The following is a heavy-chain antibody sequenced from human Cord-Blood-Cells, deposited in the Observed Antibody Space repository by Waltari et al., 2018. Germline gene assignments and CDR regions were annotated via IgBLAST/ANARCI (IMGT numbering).Heavy chain of an antibody. CDR1: GFTVSSNY. CDR3: ARGGGTKGAFDI. D-gene: IGHD2-8*01. V-gene: IGHV3-53*02. Sequence: EVQLVETGGGLIQPGGSLRLSCAASGFTVSSNYMSWIRQAPGKGVEWVSVVYSGCSTNYADSVKGRFTISRDNSKNTLYLQMNSLGAEDTAVYYCARGGGTKGAFDIWGQGTMVTVSS. CDR2: VYSGCST. J-gene: IGHJ3*02.